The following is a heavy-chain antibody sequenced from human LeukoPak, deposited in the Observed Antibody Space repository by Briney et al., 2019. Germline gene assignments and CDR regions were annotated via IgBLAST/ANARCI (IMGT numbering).Heavy chain of an antibody. CDR1: GGSISSGSHY. Sequence: KPSETLSLTCTVSGGSISSGSHYWSWIRQPAGKGLEWIGRIYTSGSTNYNPSLKSRVTISVDTSKNQFSLKLSSVTAADTAVYYCARSLPDFVWFDPWGQGTLVTVSS. CDR2: IYTSGST. J-gene: IGHJ5*02. CDR3: ARSLPDFVWFDP. V-gene: IGHV4-61*02.